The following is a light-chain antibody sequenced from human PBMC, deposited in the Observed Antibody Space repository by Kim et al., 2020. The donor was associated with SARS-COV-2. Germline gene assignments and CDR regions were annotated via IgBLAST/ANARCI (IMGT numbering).Light chain of an antibody. J-gene: IGLJ2*01. Sequence: QSALTQPASVSGSPGQSITMSCTGTSSDVGGYNFVSWYQQHPGKAPKLIIYDVTYRPSGISSRFSGSKSANTASLTISGLQAEDEADYYCSSYTTSSTLDVVFGGGTQLTVL. V-gene: IGLV2-14*03. CDR2: DVT. CDR1: SSDVGGYNF. CDR3: SSYTTSSTLDVV.